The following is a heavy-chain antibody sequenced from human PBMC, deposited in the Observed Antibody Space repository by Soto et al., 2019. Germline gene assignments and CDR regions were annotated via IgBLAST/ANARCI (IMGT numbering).Heavy chain of an antibody. J-gene: IGHJ4*02. CDR2: LSGGGAST. V-gene: IGHV3-23*01. Sequence: GGALRLCCGASGFTFSSYAMNGGRQAPGKGLEWVSTLSGGGASTYYTDSVKGRFSISRDNSRNTLYLQMSRLRAEDKAIFYCANSRRNYLESWGQGSLVNVSS. CDR1: GFTFSSYA. CDR3: ANSRRNYLES.